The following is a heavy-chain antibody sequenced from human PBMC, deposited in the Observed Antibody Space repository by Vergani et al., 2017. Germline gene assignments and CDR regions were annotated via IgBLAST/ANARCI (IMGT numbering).Heavy chain of an antibody. Sequence: EVQLVESGGGLVQPGGSLRLSCAASGFPVSSYWMSWVRQAPGKGLEWVANIKQDGSEKYYVDSVKGRFTISMDNAKNSLYLQMNSLRAEDTAVYYCAREVASGPMIVVVMPGGSNWFDPWGQGTLVTVSS. CDR2: IKQDGSEK. D-gene: IGHD3-22*01. V-gene: IGHV3-7*03. J-gene: IGHJ5*02. CDR1: GFPVSSYW. CDR3: AREVASGPMIVVVMPGGSNWFDP.